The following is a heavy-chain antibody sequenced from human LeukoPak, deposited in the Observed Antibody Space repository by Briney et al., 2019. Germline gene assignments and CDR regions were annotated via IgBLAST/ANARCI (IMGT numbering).Heavy chain of an antibody. J-gene: IGHJ3*02. V-gene: IGHV4-59*01. CDR2: IYYSGST. CDR1: GGSISSYY. D-gene: IGHD3-22*01. Sequence: SETLSLTCTVSGGSISSYYWSWIRQPPGKGLEWIGYIYYSGSTNYNPSLKSRVTISVDTSKNQFSLKLSSVTAADTAVYYCARDYASLYYCDSSGYWSNAFDIWGQGTMVTVSS. CDR3: ARDYASLYYCDSSGYWSNAFDI.